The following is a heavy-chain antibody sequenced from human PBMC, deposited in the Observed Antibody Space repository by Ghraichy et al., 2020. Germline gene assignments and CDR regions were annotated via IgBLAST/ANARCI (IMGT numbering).Heavy chain of an antibody. J-gene: IGHJ6*02. CDR3: ARVLQTYDFWSGYYRAYGMDV. CDR1: GYTFTSYD. V-gene: IGHV1-8*01. CDR2: MNPNSGNT. D-gene: IGHD3-3*01. Sequence: ASVKVSCKASGYTFTSYDINWVRQATGQGLEWMGWMNPNSGNTGYAQKFQGRVTMTRNTSISTAYMELSSLRSEDTAVYYCARVLQTYDFWSGYYRAYGMDVWGQGTTVTVSS.